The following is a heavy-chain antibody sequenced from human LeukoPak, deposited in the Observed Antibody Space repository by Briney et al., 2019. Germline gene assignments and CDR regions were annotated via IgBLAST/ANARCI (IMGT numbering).Heavy chain of an antibody. V-gene: IGHV4-39*01. D-gene: IGHD3-22*01. CDR1: SGSISTSNYY. J-gene: IGHJ4*02. CDR3: ARRNRSRYYYDSSGYYPFDY. Sequence: SETLSLTCTVSSGSISTSNYYWGWVRQPPGKALEWIGHIFYSGSTYYSPSLKSRVTISVDTSKNQFSLKLSSVTAADTAVYYCARRNRSRYYYDSSGYYPFDYWGQGTLVTVSS. CDR2: IFYSGST.